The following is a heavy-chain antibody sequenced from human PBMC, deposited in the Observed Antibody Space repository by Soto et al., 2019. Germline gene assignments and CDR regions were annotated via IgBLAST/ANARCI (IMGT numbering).Heavy chain of an antibody. CDR1: GYTFTSYA. CDR2: INAGNGNT. J-gene: IGHJ4*02. Sequence: QVQLVQSGAEVKKPGASVKVSCKASGYTFTSYAMHWVRQAPGQRLEWMGWINAGNGNTKYSQKFQGRVTITRDTSAGTAYMEVSSLRSEDTAVYYCARGDSSEIHDYWGQGALVTVSS. V-gene: IGHV1-3*01. CDR3: ARGDSSEIHDY. D-gene: IGHD5-18*01.